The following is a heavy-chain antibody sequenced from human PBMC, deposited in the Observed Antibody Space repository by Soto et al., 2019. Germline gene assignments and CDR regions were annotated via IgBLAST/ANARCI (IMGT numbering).Heavy chain of an antibody. CDR3: ARAVGDPLYYLDY. CDR1: SDSISSYY. CDR2: TDYSGNT. V-gene: IGHV4-59*08. D-gene: IGHD6-19*01. J-gene: IGHJ4*02. Sequence: QVQLQESGPGLVRPSETLSLTCTVSSDSISSYYWIWIRQPPGKGLEWIGYTDYSGNTNYNPSLKSRVTISGDTSKNQFSLRPSSVTAADTAVYYCARAVGDPLYYLDYWGQGTLVTVSS.